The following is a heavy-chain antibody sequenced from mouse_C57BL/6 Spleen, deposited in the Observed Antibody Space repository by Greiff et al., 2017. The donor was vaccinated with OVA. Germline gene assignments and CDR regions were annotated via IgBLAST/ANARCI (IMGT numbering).Heavy chain of an antibody. CDR1: GYTFTDYN. CDR3: AREGMGGSIYAMDY. Sequence: VQLQQSGPELVKPGASVKIPCKASGYTFTDYNMDWVKQSHGKSLEWIGDINPNNGGTIYNQKFKGKATLTVDKSSSTAYMELRSLTSEDTAVYYCAREGMGGSIYAMDYWGQGTSVTVSS. J-gene: IGHJ4*01. CDR2: INPNNGGT. V-gene: IGHV1-18*01. D-gene: IGHD1-1*01.